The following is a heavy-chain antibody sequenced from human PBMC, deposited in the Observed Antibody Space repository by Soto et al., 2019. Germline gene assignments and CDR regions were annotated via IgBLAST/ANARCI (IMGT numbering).Heavy chain of an antibody. J-gene: IGHJ6*02. CDR3: ARDYHFGYGMDV. D-gene: IGHD2-2*01. V-gene: IGHV3-48*02. CDR1: GFTFSAYY. Sequence: EVQLVESGGGLVQPGGSLRLSCAASGFTFSAYYMNWVRQAPGKGLEWVSYISSASHTIYYADSVKGRFTISRDNAKNSLYLQMNSLRDEDTAMYYCARDYHFGYGMDVWGQGTTVTVSS. CDR2: ISSASHTI.